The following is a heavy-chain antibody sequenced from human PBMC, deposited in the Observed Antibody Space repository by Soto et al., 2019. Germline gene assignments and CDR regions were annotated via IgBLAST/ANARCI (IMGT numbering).Heavy chain of an antibody. V-gene: IGHV3-23*01. D-gene: IGHD3-10*01. CDR2: FRTSGDGGTT. J-gene: IGHJ4*02. CDR3: AKKVNSGPGSQYFDY. Sequence: TVGSPRLSCAASGFTLYSYSMSGVRQEPGKGLEWVSGFRTSGDGGTTYYADSVKGRFTISRDNSKNMLFLQMNSLRAEDTAIYYCAKKVNSGPGSQYFDYWGQGTLVTVSS. CDR1: GFTLYSYS.